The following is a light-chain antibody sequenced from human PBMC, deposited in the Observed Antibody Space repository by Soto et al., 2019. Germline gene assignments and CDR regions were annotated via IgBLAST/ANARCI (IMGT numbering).Light chain of an antibody. V-gene: IGKV3-15*01. CDR3: QQYNNWPPGT. CDR2: GAS. CDR1: QSVSSN. J-gene: IGKJ2*01. Sequence: EIVRTQSPATLSVSPGERATLSCRASQSVSSNLAWYQQKPGQAPRLLIYGASTRATGIPARFSVSGSGTEFTLTISSLQSEDFAVYYCQQYNNWPPGTFGQRTKLEIK.